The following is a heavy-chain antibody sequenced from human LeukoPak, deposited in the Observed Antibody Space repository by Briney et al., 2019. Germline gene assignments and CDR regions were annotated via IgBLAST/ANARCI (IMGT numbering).Heavy chain of an antibody. CDR3: AIVEMATMAFDY. CDR1: GYTFTGYY. D-gene: IGHD5-24*01. Sequence: ASVKVSCKASGYTFTGYYMHWVRQAPGQGLEWMGWINPNSGGTNYAQKFQGRVTMTRDTSISTAYMELSRLRSDDTAVYYCAIVEMATMAFDYWGQGTLVTVSS. V-gene: IGHV1-2*02. CDR2: INPNSGGT. J-gene: IGHJ4*02.